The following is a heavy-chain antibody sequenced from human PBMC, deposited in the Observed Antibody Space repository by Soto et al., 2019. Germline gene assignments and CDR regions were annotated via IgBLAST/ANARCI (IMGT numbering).Heavy chain of an antibody. V-gene: IGHV3-11*06. D-gene: IGHD5-18*01. J-gene: IGHJ4*02. Sequence: GSLRLSCAASGFTFSDYYMSWIRQAPGKGLEWVSYISSSSSYTNYADSVKGRFTISRDNAKNSLYLQMNSLRAEDTAVYYCAMGYSYGNFDYWGQGTLVTVSS. CDR3: AMGYSYGNFDY. CDR2: ISSSSSYT. CDR1: GFTFSDYY.